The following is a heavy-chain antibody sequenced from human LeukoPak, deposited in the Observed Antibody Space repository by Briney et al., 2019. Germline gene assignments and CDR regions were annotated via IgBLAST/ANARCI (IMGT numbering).Heavy chain of an antibody. J-gene: IGHJ5*02. CDR2: ISWNSGSI. Sequence: GRSLRLSCAASGFTFDDYTMHWVRQAPGKGLEWVSGISWNSGSIDYADSVKGRFTISRDNAKNSLYLQMNSLRAEDTALYYCAKDIRLIYDSSGYYTSWGQGTLVTVSS. CDR3: AKDIRLIYDSSGYYTS. CDR1: GFTFDDYT. D-gene: IGHD3-22*01. V-gene: IGHV3-9*01.